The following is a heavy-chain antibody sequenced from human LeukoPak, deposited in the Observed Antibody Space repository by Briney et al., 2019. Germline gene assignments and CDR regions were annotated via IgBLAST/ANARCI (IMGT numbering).Heavy chain of an antibody. Sequence: GGSLRLSCAASGFTFSSYSMNWVRQAPGKGLEWVSSISSSSSYIYYADSVKGRFTISRDNAKNSLYLQMNSLRAEDTALYYCAKDTVTEDAFDIWGQGTMVTVSS. J-gene: IGHJ3*02. CDR3: AKDTVTEDAFDI. CDR1: GFTFSSYS. D-gene: IGHD4-17*01. CDR2: ISSSSSYI. V-gene: IGHV3-21*04.